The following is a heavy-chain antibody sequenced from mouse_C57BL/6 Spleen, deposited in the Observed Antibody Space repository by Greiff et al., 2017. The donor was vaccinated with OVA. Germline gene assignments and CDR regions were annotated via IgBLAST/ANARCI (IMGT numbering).Heavy chain of an antibody. J-gene: IGHJ4*01. D-gene: IGHD2-10*01. CDR2: ISYDGSN. Sequence: ESGPGLVKPSQSLSLTCSVTGYSITSGYYWNWIRQFPGNKLEWMGYISYDGSNNYNPSLKNRISITRYTSKNQFFLKLNSVTTEDTATYYCAREGAYYGNYDYAMDYWGQGTSVTVSS. CDR1: GYSITSGYY. CDR3: AREGAYYGNYDYAMDY. V-gene: IGHV3-6*01.